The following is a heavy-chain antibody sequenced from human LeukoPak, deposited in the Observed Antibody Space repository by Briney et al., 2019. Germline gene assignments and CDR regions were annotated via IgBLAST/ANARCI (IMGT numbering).Heavy chain of an antibody. CDR1: GGSIGSGSYY. J-gene: IGHJ3*02. Sequence: SQTLSLTCTVSGGSIGSGSYYWSWIRQPAGKGLEWIGRIYTSGSTNYNPSLKSRVTISVDTSKNQFSLKLSSVTAADTAVYYCARNPYCSSTSCYIRYAFDIWGQGTMVTVSS. CDR2: IYTSGST. V-gene: IGHV4-61*02. D-gene: IGHD2-2*02. CDR3: ARNPYCSSTSCYIRYAFDI.